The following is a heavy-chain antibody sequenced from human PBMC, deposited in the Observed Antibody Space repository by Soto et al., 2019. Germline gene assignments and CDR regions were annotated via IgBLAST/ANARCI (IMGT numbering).Heavy chain of an antibody. V-gene: IGHV4-39*01. CDR2: IYYSGST. CDR1: GGSISSSSYY. J-gene: IGHJ5*02. Sequence: SETLSLTCTVSGGSISSSSYYWGWIRQPPGKGLEWIGSIYYSGSTYYNPSLKSRATISVDTSKNQFSLKLSSVTAADTAVYYCARGKSLVVPAAPNWFDPWGQGTLVTVS. CDR3: ARGKSLVVPAAPNWFDP. D-gene: IGHD2-2*01.